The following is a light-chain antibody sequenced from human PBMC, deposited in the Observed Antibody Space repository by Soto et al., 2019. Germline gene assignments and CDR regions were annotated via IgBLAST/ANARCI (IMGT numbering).Light chain of an antibody. V-gene: IGKV3-15*01. CDR1: QSISRS. CDR2: SAS. J-gene: IGKJ5*01. Sequence: EIVLTQSPAILSVSPGERAPLSCRASQSISRSLAWYQQKPGQAPRLLIYSASIGATGIPARFSGNGSGTEFTLTISSLQSEDSAVYYCQQYNNWPPITFGQGTRLEIK. CDR3: QQYNNWPPIT.